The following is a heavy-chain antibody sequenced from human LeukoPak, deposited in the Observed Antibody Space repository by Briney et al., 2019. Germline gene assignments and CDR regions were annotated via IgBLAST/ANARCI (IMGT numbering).Heavy chain of an antibody. CDR2: IYYSGST. Sequence: SETLSLTCTVSGGSISSYYWSWIRQPPGKGLEWIGYIYYSGSTNYNPSLKSRVTISVDTSKNQFSLKLSSVTAAGTAVYYCAREPSAYDSSPLDAFDIWGQGTMVTVSS. V-gene: IGHV4-59*01. CDR1: GGSISSYY. J-gene: IGHJ3*02. CDR3: AREPSAYDSSPLDAFDI. D-gene: IGHD3-22*01.